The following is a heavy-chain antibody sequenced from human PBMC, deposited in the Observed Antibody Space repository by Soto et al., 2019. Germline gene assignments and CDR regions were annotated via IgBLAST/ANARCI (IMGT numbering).Heavy chain of an antibody. CDR2: IHYSGTT. CDR1: GGSMRNYF. Sequence: PSETLSLTCTVSGGSMRNYFWTWIRQPPGKGLEWIGYIHYSGTTSFFPSYNPSLRSRVTISEDTSKNQFSLILSSVTAADTGVYYCAREGASGFGMDVWGQGTTVTVSS. J-gene: IGHJ6*02. D-gene: IGHD1-26*01. CDR3: AREGASGFGMDV. V-gene: IGHV4-59*12.